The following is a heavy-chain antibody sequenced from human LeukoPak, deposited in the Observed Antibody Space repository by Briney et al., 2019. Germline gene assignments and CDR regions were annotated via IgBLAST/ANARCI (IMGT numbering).Heavy chain of an antibody. Sequence: GGSLRLSCAASGFTVSSKYMSWVRQAPGKGLEWLSVIYNSGGTYYADSVKGRFTISRDNSKNTLYLQMNSLRAEDTAVYYCARADYSNRFDYWGQGTLVTVSS. J-gene: IGHJ4*02. CDR3: ARADYSNRFDY. D-gene: IGHD4-4*01. CDR1: GFTVSSKY. CDR2: IYNSGGT. V-gene: IGHV3-66*01.